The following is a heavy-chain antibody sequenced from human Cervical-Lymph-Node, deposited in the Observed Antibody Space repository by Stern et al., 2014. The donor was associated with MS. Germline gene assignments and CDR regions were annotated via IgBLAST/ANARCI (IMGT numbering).Heavy chain of an antibody. J-gene: IGHJ4*02. CDR2: IIPIFGIG. D-gene: IGHD4-23*01. CDR3: ARGSTVVTDYFDY. Sequence: VQLVESGAEVKKPGSSVKVSCKASGGTFSSYVISWVRQAPGQGLEWMGGIIPIFGIGNYAQKYQGRVTITADESTGPAYMELSSLRSEDTAVYYCARGSTVVTDYFDYWGQGTLVTVSS. CDR1: GGTFSSYV. V-gene: IGHV1-69*01.